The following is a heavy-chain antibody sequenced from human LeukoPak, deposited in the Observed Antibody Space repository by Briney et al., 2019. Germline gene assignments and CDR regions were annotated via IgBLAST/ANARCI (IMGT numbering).Heavy chain of an antibody. V-gene: IGHV4-59*08. CDR1: GGSISSYY. J-gene: IGHJ4*02. D-gene: IGHD6-19*01. CDR2: IYYSGST. Sequence: SETLSLTCTVSGGSISSYYWSWIRQPPGKGLEWIGYIYYSGSTNYNPSLKSRVTISVDTSKNQFSLKLSSVTAADTAVYYCARSGRGSGWYYYWGQGTLVTVSS. CDR3: ARSGRGSGWYYY.